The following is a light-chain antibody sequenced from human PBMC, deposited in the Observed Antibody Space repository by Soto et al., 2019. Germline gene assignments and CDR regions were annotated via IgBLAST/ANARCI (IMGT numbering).Light chain of an antibody. V-gene: IGLV1-51*02. Sequence: QSVLTQPPSVSAAPGQKVTLSCSGSSSNIGNNFVSWYQHLPGTAPKLLIYENDKRPSGIPDRFSGSKSGTSATLGITGPQAWDEAHYYCGTWDNRLSVWVFGGGTQLTVL. CDR2: END. CDR1: SSNIGNNF. J-gene: IGLJ3*02. CDR3: GTWDNRLSVWV.